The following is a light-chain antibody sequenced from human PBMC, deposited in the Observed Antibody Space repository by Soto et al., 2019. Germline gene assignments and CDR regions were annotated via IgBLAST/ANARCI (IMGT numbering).Light chain of an antibody. Sequence: QSALTQPASVSGSPGQSITISCSGTNTDVGAYDYVSWYQQHPGKAPKLILYDVINRPSGVSDRFSGSKSGNTASLTISGLQAEDEAEYFCSSYSNISNLVLGHGTKVTV. CDR3: SSYSNISNLV. CDR2: DVI. CDR1: NTDVGAYDY. V-gene: IGLV2-14*03. J-gene: IGLJ1*01.